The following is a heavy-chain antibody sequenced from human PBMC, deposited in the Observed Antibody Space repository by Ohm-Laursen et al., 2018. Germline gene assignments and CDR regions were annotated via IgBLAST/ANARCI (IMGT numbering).Heavy chain of an antibody. CDR2: VNSDGRRT. V-gene: IGHV3-74*01. D-gene: IGHD6-13*01. CDR1: GFTFSSYS. Sequence: GSLRLSCAASGFTFSSYSMNWVRQAPGKGLVWVARVNSDGRRTAYADSVRGRFIISRDNAKNTLYVQMNSLRAEDTAMYYCARDLDEAGYSNFDYWGQGTLLTVSS. CDR3: ARDLDEAGYSNFDY. J-gene: IGHJ4*02.